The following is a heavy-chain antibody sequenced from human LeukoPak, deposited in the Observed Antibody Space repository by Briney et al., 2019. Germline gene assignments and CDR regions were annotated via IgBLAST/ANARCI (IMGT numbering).Heavy chain of an antibody. CDR3: ARGLMYYDILTGYSHYYYYYMDV. J-gene: IGHJ6*03. D-gene: IGHD3-9*01. V-gene: IGHV4-34*01. CDR2: INHSGST. CDR1: GGSFSGYY. Sequence: PSETLSLTCAVYGGSFSGYYWSWIRQPPGKGLEWIGEINHSGSTNYNPSLKSRVTISVDTSKNQFSLKLSSVTAADTAVYYCARGLMYYDILTGYSHYYYYYMDVWGKGTTVTVSS.